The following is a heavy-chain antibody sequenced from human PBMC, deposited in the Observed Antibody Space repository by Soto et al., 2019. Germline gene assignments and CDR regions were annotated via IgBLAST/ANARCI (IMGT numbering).Heavy chain of an antibody. CDR2: ISYDGSNK. CDR1: GFTFSSNA. D-gene: IGHD6-19*01. J-gene: IGHJ4*02. CDR3: ASDNGWSDY. V-gene: IGHV3-30-3*01. Sequence: QVQLVESGGGVVQPGRSLRLSCAASGFTFSSNAMQRVRQAPGKGLEWVAVISYDGSNKYYADSVKGRFTISRDNSKNTLYLQMNSLRAEDTAVYYCASDNGWSDYWGQGTLVTVSS.